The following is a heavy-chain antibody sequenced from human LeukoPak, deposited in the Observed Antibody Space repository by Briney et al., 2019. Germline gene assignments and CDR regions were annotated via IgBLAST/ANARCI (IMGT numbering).Heavy chain of an antibody. Sequence: EASVKVSCKASGYTFTKYGVYWVRQAPGQGLEWMGWINTDTGNPTYAQGFTGRFVFSLDTSVSTTYLQISSLKPEDTAVYYCARDRVLLWFGESYYFDYWGRGTLVTVPS. CDR3: ARDRVLLWFGESYYFDY. J-gene: IGHJ4*02. CDR2: INTDTGNP. D-gene: IGHD3-10*01. V-gene: IGHV7-4-1*02. CDR1: GYTFTKYG.